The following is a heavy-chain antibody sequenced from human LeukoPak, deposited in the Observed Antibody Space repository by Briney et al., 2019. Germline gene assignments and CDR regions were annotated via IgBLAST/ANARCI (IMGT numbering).Heavy chain of an antibody. Sequence: GGSLRLSCAASGFTSSSYGMHWVRQAPGKGPEWVAFIRYDGSNKYYADSVKGRFTISRDNSKNTLYLQMNSLRAEDTAVYYCAKDHRGATTPDYWGQGTLVTVST. D-gene: IGHD1-26*01. J-gene: IGHJ4*02. V-gene: IGHV3-30*02. CDR3: AKDHRGATTPDY. CDR2: IRYDGSNK. CDR1: GFTSSSYG.